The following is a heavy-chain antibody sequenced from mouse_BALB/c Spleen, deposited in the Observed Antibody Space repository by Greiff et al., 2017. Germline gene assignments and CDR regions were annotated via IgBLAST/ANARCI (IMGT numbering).Heavy chain of an antibody. CDR3: ARHGSSPYYYAMDY. CDR2: INPSSGYT. V-gene: IGHV1-4*01. Sequence: QVHVKQSGAELARPGASVKMSCKASGYTFTSYTMHWVKQRPGQGLEWIGYINPSSGYTNYNQKFKDKATLTADKSSSTAYMQLSSLTSEDSAVYYCARHGSSPYYYAMDYWGQGTSVTVSS. D-gene: IGHD1-1*01. J-gene: IGHJ4*01. CDR1: GYTFTSYT.